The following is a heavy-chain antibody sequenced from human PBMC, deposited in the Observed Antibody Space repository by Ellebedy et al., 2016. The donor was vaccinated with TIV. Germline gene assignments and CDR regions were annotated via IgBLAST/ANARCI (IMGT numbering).Heavy chain of an antibody. Sequence: PGGSLRLSCAASGFTFSDYYMSWIRQAPGKGLEWVSYISGSTASIYYADSVKGRFTISRDNAKNSLYLQMNSLRAEDTAVYYCAREEVDYYDSSGYYYGFDYWGQGTLVTVSS. J-gene: IGHJ4*02. CDR3: AREEVDYYDSSGYYYGFDY. V-gene: IGHV3-11*04. D-gene: IGHD3-22*01. CDR2: ISGSTASI. CDR1: GFTFSDYY.